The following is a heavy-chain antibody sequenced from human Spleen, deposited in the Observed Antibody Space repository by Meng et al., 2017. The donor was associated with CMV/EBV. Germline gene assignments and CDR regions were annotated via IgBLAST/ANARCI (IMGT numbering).Heavy chain of an antibody. V-gene: IGHV4-34*01. CDR3: ARGHFWRGYSY. D-gene: IGHD3-3*02. CDR1: GGSFSGYY. Sequence: QVQLQQWGAGRLKPSXXLSLTCAVYGGSFSGYYWSWIRQPPGKGLEWIGEINHSGSTNYNPSLKSRVTISVDTSKNQFSLKLSSVTAADTAVYYCARGHFWRGYSYWGQGTLVTVSS. J-gene: IGHJ4*02. CDR2: INHSGST.